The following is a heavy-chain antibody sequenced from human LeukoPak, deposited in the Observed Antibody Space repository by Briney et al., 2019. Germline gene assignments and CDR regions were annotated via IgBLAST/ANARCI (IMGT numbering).Heavy chain of an antibody. V-gene: IGHV1-2*02. J-gene: IGHJ6*03. CDR2: INPNSGGT. D-gene: IGHD6-13*01. CDR3: ARSIAAAGKYYYYYYMDV. Sequence: ASVKVSCKASGYTFTGYYMHWVRQAPGQGLEWMGWINPNSGGTNYAQKFQGRVTMTRDTSISTAYMELSRLRSDDTAVYYCARSIAAAGKYYYYYYMDVWGKGTTVTVSS. CDR1: GYTFTGYY.